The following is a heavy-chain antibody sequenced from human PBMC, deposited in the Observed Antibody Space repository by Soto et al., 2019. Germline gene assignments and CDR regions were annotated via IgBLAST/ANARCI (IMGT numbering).Heavy chain of an antibody. Sequence: SETLSLTCGVYGGSFSGNYWSWIRQPPGEGLEWIGEINPSGSTNYSPSLKSRATISADTSKNQFSLKLSSVIAADTAVYYCARDREGGGASWGQGTLVTVSS. CDR3: ARDREGGGAS. V-gene: IGHV4-34*01. CDR2: INPSGST. CDR1: GGSFSGNY. D-gene: IGHD1-26*01. J-gene: IGHJ5*02.